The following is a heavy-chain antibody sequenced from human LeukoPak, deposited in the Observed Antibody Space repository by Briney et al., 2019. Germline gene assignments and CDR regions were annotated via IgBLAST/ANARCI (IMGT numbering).Heavy chain of an antibody. J-gene: IGHJ3*02. CDR1: GYTFTSYG. CDR3: ARVVGYCSGGSCYSDAFDI. D-gene: IGHD2-15*01. V-gene: IGHV1-69*13. CDR2: IIPIFGTA. Sequence: ASVKVSCKASGYTFTSYGISWVRQAPGQGLEWMGGIIPIFGTANYAQKFQGRVTITADESTSTAYMELSSLRSEDTAVYYCARVVGYCSGGSCYSDAFDIWGQGTMVTVSS.